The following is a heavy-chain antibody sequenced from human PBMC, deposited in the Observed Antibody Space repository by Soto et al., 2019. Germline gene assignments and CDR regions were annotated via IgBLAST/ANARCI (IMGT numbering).Heavy chain of an antibody. CDR3: ASGGGWSFDH. CDR2: VKQDGGEK. Sequence: EAQLVESGGGLVQPGGSLRLSCSASGFNFNQYWMSWVRQAPGKGLEWVANVKQDGGEKNYVDSVRGRFTISRDNTKNSLYLQMDSLRAEDTALYYCASGGGWSFDHWGQGTLVTVSS. V-gene: IGHV3-7*01. CDR1: GFNFNQYW. D-gene: IGHD6-19*01. J-gene: IGHJ4*02.